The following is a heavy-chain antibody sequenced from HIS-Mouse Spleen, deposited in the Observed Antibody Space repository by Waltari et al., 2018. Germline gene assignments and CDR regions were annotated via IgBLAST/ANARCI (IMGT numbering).Heavy chain of an antibody. CDR2: YYSGST. CDR3: ARASRDLLLPRYFDL. J-gene: IGHJ2*01. Sequence: QVQLQESGPGLVKPSATLSLTCTVSGGSISSYYWSWIRQPPGKGPEWIGYYSGSTNYNPSLKSRVTISVDTSKNQFSLKLSSVTAADTAVYYCARASRDLLLPRYFDLWGRGTLVTVSS. CDR1: GGSISSYY. V-gene: IGHV4-59*01.